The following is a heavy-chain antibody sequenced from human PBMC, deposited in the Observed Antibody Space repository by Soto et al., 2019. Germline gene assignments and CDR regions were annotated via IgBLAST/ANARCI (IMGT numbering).Heavy chain of an antibody. J-gene: IGHJ4*02. CDR1: GFTFRTNP. CDR2: VSDSGAKT. D-gene: IGHD3-10*01. CDR3: AKDFQFGGSGTGYFDN. V-gene: IGHV3-23*01. Sequence: PVGSLRLSCVASGFTFRTNPMSWVRQAPGKGLEWVSGVSDSGAKTYYADSVKGRFTVSRGNSKNTLYLEMKSLRAEDTAVYYCAKDFQFGGSGTGYFDNWGQGTLVTVSS.